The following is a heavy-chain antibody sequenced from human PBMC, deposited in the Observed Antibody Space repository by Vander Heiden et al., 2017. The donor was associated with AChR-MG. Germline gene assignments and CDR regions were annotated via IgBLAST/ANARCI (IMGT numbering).Heavy chain of an antibody. CDR2: IIPIFGTA. V-gene: IGHV1-69*01. D-gene: IGHD3-22*01. CDR1: GGTFRSYA. CDR3: ARVGTYYYDSSGYTIPEFAANNWYFDL. J-gene: IGHJ2*01. Sequence: QVQLVQSGAEVKKPGSSVKVSCKASGGTFRSYAIRWVRQAPGQGLEWMGGIIPIFGTANYAQKFQGRVTITADESTSTAYMELSSLRSEDTAVYYCARVGTYYYDSSGYTIPEFAANNWYFDLWGRGTLVTVSS.